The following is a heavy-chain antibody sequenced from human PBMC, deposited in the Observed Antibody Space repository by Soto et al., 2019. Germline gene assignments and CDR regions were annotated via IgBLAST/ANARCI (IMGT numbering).Heavy chain of an antibody. V-gene: IGHV3-7*03. CDR2: IKQDGSEK. Sequence: EVQLVESGGDLVQPGGSLRLSCAGSGFTFSSYWINWVRQAPGKGLEWVANIKQDGSEKNYVDSVKGRFAISRDNAKNSMYLKMNNLRAEDTAVYYCVGSLGWIHSHWGQGTQVTVSP. J-gene: IGHJ4*02. CDR1: GFTFSSYW. D-gene: IGHD6-6*01. CDR3: VGSLGWIHSH.